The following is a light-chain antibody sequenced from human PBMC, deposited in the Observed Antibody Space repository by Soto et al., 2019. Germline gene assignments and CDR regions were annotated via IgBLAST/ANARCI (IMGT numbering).Light chain of an antibody. CDR3: QQYNNWRS. CDR2: DAS. Sequence: EIVMTQSPATLSVSPGERATLSCRASQSIRTNLAWYQQKPGQAPRLLIYDASTRATGIPARFSGSGSGTEVTLTIRSLQSEDFAVYYCQQYNNWRSFGQGTKVDVK. CDR1: QSIRTN. J-gene: IGKJ1*01. V-gene: IGKV3D-15*01.